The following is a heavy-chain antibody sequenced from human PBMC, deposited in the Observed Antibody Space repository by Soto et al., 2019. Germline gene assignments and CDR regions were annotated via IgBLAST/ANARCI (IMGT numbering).Heavy chain of an antibody. CDR3: TRYRWFDA. CDR2: ISSRGTVK. V-gene: IGHV3-48*03. Sequence: EEQLAESGGGLVQPGGSLRLSCAASGFTFSNYAMNWVRQAPGKGPEWISYISSRGTVKHHADSVKGRFTSSRDNAKNSLYLQMDSLRAEDTAVYYCTRYRWFDAWGQGTLVTVSS. D-gene: IGHD3-16*02. J-gene: IGHJ5*02. CDR1: GFTFSNYA.